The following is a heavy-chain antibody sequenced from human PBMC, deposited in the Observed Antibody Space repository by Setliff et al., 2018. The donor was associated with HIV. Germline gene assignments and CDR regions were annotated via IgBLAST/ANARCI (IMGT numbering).Heavy chain of an antibody. CDR1: GFTFRYFA. J-gene: IGHJ4*02. D-gene: IGHD2-21*01. CDR2: ISDSGTYT. CDR3: AKDCGGECYAPDY. Sequence: PGGSLRLSCATSGFTFRYFAMSWVRQAPGKGLEWVSVISDSGTYTYYSDSVRGRFIISRDTPKNTLYLQMNSLRAEDTAVYYCAKDCGGECYAPDYWGQGTLVTVSS. V-gene: IGHV3-23*01.